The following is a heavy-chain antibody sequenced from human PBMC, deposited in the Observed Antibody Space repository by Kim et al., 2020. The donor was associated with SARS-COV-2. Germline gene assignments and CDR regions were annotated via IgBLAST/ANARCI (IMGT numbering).Heavy chain of an antibody. V-gene: IGHV6-1*01. D-gene: IGHD3-10*01. CDR2: TYYRSKWYN. CDR1: GDSVSSNSAA. CDR3: ARESMVRGVIIQRGVEFGHYYGMDV. Sequence: SQTLSLTCAISGDSVSSNSAAWNWIRQSPSRGLEWLGRTYYRSKWYNDYAVSVKSRITINPDTSKNQFSLQLNSVTPEDTAVYYCARESMVRGVIIQRGVEFGHYYGMDVWGQGTTVTVSS. J-gene: IGHJ6*02.